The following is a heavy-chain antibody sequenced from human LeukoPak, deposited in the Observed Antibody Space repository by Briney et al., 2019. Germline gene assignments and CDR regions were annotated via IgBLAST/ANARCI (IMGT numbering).Heavy chain of an antibody. V-gene: IGHV1-69*13. CDR3: ARAARSSWDSGTFVGRSYYYGMDV. D-gene: IGHD3-16*01. Sequence: SSVTVSCKASGGTFCSYALSSVRPAPGQGREWMGGIIHIFGTANYAQKLQGSVTITADESTSTAYMELSSLRSEDSAVYYCARAARSSWDSGTFVGRSYYYGMDVWGQGTTVTVSS. J-gene: IGHJ6*02. CDR2: IIHIFGTA. CDR1: GGTFCSYA.